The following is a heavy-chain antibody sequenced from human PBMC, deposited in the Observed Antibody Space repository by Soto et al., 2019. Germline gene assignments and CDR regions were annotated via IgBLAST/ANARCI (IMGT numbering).Heavy chain of an antibody. J-gene: IGHJ4*02. CDR2: ISAYNGNT. CDR1: GYTFTSYG. V-gene: IGHV1-18*01. CDR3: ARELDYYGSGSYYLDY. D-gene: IGHD3-10*01. Sequence: QVQLVQSGAEVKKPGASVKVSCKASGYTFTSYGISWVRQAPGQGLEWMGWISAYNGNTNYAQKLQGRVTMTTDTATSTAYMELRSLRSDATAVYYCARELDYYGSGSYYLDYWGQGTLVTVSS.